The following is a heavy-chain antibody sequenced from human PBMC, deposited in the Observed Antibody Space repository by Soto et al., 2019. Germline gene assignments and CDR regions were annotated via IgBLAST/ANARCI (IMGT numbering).Heavy chain of an antibody. CDR3: ARALYYYDNSGLAY. V-gene: IGHV1-18*01. D-gene: IGHD3-22*01. CDR2: INIYSGDA. CDR1: GYTFTSYG. J-gene: IGHJ4*02. Sequence: QVRLEQSGPEVKKTGASVKVSCKASGYTFTSYGISWVRQAPGQGLEWMGWINIYSGDANYAQRFQDRVTMTRVTPTNTVYMEMRSLRSDDTAVYYCARALYYYDNSGLAYWGQGTLVTVS.